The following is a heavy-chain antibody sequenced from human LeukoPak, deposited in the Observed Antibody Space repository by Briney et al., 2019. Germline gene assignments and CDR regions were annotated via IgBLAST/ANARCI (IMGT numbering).Heavy chain of an antibody. CDR3: AGAGRYYYDSSGYQGYYYYDMDV. J-gene: IGHJ6*02. D-gene: IGHD3-22*01. CDR1: GFTFSDYP. Sequence: GGSLRLSCVASGFTFSDYPMYWVRQAPGKGLEWVAVIWYDGSNKYYTDSVKGRFTISRDTSKNTLYLQMNSLRAEDTAVYYCAGAGRYYYDSSGYQGYYYYDMDVWGQGTTVTVSS. V-gene: IGHV3-33*08. CDR2: IWYDGSNK.